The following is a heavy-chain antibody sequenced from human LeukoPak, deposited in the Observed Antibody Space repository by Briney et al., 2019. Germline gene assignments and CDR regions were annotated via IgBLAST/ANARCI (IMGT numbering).Heavy chain of an antibody. J-gene: IGHJ4*02. CDR1: GGSFSGYY. V-gene: IGHV4-34*01. CDR2: INHSGST. CDR3: ARGRSGALSIAGEDY. D-gene: IGHD6-6*01. Sequence: SETLSLTCAVYGGSFSGYYWSWIRQPPGKGLEWIGEINHSGSTNCNPSLKSRVTISVDTSKNQFSLKLSSVTAADTAVYYCARGRSGALSIAGEDYWGQGTLVTVSS.